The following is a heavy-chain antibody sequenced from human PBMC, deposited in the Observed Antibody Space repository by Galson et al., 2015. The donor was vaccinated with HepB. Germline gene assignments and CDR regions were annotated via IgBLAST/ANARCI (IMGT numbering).Heavy chain of an antibody. D-gene: IGHD3-10*01. J-gene: IGHJ4*02. V-gene: IGHV3-15*07. CDR1: GFTFSNAW. CDR3: AREKDMVRGREVDY. Sequence: SLRLSCAASGFTFSNAWMKWVRQAPGKGLEWVGRIKSKTDGGTTDYAAPVKGRFTISRDDSKNTLYLQMNSLKTEDTAVYYCAREKDMVRGREVDYWGQGTLVTVSS. CDR2: IKSKTDGGTT.